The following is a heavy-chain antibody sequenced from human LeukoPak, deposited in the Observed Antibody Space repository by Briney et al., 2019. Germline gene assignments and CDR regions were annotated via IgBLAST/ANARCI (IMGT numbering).Heavy chain of an antibody. CDR2: MNPNSGNT. J-gene: IGHJ4*02. V-gene: IGHV1-8*01. D-gene: IGHD2-21*02. CDR1: GYTFTSYD. CDR3: ARGGGAYCGDDCRRTIDH. Sequence: ASVKVSCKASGYTFTSYDINWVRQATGQGLEWMGWMNPNSGNTGYAQKFQGRVTMTRNTSISTAYMELSSLRSEDTAVYYCARGGGAYCGDDCRRTIDHWGQGTLVTVSS.